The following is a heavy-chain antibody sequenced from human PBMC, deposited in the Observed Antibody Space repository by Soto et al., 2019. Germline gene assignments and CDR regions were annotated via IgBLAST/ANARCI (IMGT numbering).Heavy chain of an antibody. CDR2: ISYDGSNK. Sequence: QVQLVESGGGVVQPGRSLRLSCAASGFTFSSYAMHWVRQAPGKGLEWVAVISYDGSNKYYADSVKGRFTISRDNSKNGLDLPIKSLSAEDTAVYYGARDKHRGELFGVVISSLDSMDVWGPGTTVTVSS. CDR3: ARDKHRGELFGVVISSLDSMDV. J-gene: IGHJ6*02. V-gene: IGHV3-30-3*01. D-gene: IGHD3-3*01. CDR1: GFTFSSYA.